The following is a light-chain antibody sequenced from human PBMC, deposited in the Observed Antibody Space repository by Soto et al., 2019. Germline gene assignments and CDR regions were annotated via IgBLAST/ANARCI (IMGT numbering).Light chain of an antibody. CDR2: RSS. CDR3: QQHNNWPPWT. J-gene: IGKJ1*01. V-gene: IGKV3-15*01. Sequence: EIVMTQSPATLSVSPGERASLYCSASQSVADNVAWYQQKPGQAPRLLIYRSSTRATGIPARFSGSGYGREFILTISSLQAEDVAVYHCQQHNNWPPWTFGQGTKVDNK. CDR1: QSVADN.